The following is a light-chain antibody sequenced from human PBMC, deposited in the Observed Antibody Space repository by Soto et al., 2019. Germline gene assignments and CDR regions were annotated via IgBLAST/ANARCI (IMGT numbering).Light chain of an antibody. CDR1: QSVSSN. CDR3: QQYNNWPWT. CDR2: GAS. J-gene: IGKJ1*01. Sequence: EIVMTQSPATLSVSPGERATLSCRASQSVSSNLARYQQKPGQAPRLLIYGASTRATGIPARFSGSGSGTEFTRTISSLQSEDFAVYYCQQYNNWPWTFGQGTKVDIK. V-gene: IGKV3-15*01.